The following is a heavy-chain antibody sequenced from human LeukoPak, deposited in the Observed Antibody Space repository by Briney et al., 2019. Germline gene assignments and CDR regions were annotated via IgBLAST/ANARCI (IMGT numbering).Heavy chain of an antibody. V-gene: IGHV1-18*01. CDR1: GYTFTSYG. CDR3: ARGGRWELPRPYAFDI. Sequence: ASVKVSCKASGYTFTSYGISWVRQAPGQGLEWMGWISAYNGNTNYAQKLQGRVTMTTDTSTSTAYMELRTLRSDDTAVYYCARGGRWELPRPYAFDIWGQGTMVTVSS. J-gene: IGHJ3*02. CDR2: ISAYNGNT. D-gene: IGHD1-26*01.